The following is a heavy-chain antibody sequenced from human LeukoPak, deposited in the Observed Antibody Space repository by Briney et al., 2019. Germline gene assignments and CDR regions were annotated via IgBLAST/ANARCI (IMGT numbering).Heavy chain of an antibody. V-gene: IGHV4-31*03. CDR3: ARAFMVRGVRVFDY. CDR2: IYYSGST. D-gene: IGHD3-10*01. J-gene: IGHJ4*02. Sequence: SETLSLTCTVSGGSISSGGYYWSWIRQHPGKGLEGIGYIYYSGSTYYNPSLKSRVTISVDTSKNQFSLKLSSVTAADTAVYYCARAFMVRGVRVFDYWGQGTLVTVSS. CDR1: GGSISSGGYY.